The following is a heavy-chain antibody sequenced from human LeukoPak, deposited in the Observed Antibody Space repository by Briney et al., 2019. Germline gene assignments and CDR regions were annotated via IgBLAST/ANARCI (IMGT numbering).Heavy chain of an antibody. D-gene: IGHD6-13*01. CDR3: ARDCSPGQKRGIAPAP. CDR1: GYTFTSYD. V-gene: IGHV1-69*04. CDR2: IIPILGIA. Sequence: ASVKVSCKASGYTFTSYDINWVRQATGQGLEWMGRIIPILGIANYAQKFQGRVTITADKSTSTAYMELSSLRSEDTAVYYCARDCSPGQKRGIAPAPWGQGTLVTVSS. J-gene: IGHJ5*02.